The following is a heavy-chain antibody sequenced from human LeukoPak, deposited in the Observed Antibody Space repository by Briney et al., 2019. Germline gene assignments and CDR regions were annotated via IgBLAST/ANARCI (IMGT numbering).Heavy chain of an antibody. V-gene: IGHV1-2*02. Sequence: ASVKVSCKASGYPFTAYFIHWMRQAPGQGLEWMGWINPNSGGTDSAQNFQGRVTMTRDTSIITVYMDLSRLRSDDTAAYYCARGTMYGSGSYYKVFDYWGQGTLVTVSS. J-gene: IGHJ4*02. CDR3: ARGTMYGSGSYYKVFDY. CDR1: GYPFTAYF. CDR2: INPNSGGT. D-gene: IGHD3-10*01.